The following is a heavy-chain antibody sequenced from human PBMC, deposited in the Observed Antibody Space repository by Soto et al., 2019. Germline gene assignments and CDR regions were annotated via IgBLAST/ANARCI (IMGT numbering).Heavy chain of an antibody. D-gene: IGHD6-6*01. V-gene: IGHV3-23*01. CDR1: GFTFSSYA. CDR2: ISGIIGST. CDR3: AKDSTAYSSSYDFDY. Sequence: EVQLLESGGGLVQPGGSLRLSCAASGFTFSSYAMSWVRQAPGKGLEWVSAISGIIGSTYYADYVNGRFTISRENSKKPLYLQMNSLRAEDTAVYYCAKDSTAYSSSYDFDYWGQGTLVTVSS. J-gene: IGHJ4*02.